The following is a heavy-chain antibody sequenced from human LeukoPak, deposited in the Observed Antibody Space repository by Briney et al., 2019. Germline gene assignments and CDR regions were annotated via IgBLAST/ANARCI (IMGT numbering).Heavy chain of an antibody. J-gene: IGHJ4*02. CDR3: ARGGSSGEWFSHLDY. CDR1: GYSFNDKY. V-gene: IGHV1-2*02. Sequence: ASVKVSCKASGYSFNDKYLHWVRQAPGQGLEWMGSINPNSGGTNYAQKFQGRVTMTRDTSISTAYMELSRLRSDDTAVYYCARGGSSGEWFSHLDYWGQGTLVTVSS. CDR2: INPNSGGT. D-gene: IGHD3-3*01.